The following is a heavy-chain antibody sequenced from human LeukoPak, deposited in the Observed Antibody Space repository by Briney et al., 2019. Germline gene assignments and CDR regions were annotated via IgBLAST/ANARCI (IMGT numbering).Heavy chain of an antibody. Sequence: PSQTLSLTCTVSGGSLSSDTYYWSWIRQPAGKGLEWVGRIYPSGITNYNASLTGRVTISLDTPKNQLSLKLRSVTAADTAVYYCARVGAPGRGAFDIWGQGTMVTVSS. CDR3: ARVGAPGRGAFDI. J-gene: IGHJ3*02. V-gene: IGHV4-61*02. CDR2: IYPSGIT. CDR1: GGSLSSDTYY. D-gene: IGHD2-2*01.